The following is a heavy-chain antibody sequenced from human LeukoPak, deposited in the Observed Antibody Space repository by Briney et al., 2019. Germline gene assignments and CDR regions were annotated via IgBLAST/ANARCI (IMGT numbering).Heavy chain of an antibody. V-gene: IGHV3-21*01. CDR1: GFTFSSYS. CDR3: ARVSLYDYVWGSYNP. J-gene: IGHJ5*02. CDR2: ISSSSSYI. D-gene: IGHD3-16*01. Sequence: GGSLRLSCAASGFTFSSYSMNWVRQAPGKGLEWVSSISSSSSYIYYADSVKGRFTISRDNAKNSLYLQMNSLRAEDTAVYHCARVSLYDYVWGSYNPWGQGTLVTVSS.